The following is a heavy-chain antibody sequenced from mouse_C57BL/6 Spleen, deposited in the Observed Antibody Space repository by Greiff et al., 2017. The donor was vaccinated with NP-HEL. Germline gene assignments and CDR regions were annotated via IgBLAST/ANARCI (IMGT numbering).Heavy chain of an antibody. J-gene: IGHJ2*01. CDR3: ARPNDWVFDY. CDR1: GFSLTSYG. CDR2: IWSGGST. D-gene: IGHD4-1*01. V-gene: IGHV2-2*01. Sequence: QVQLKQSGPGLVQPSQSLSITCTVSGFSLTSYGVHWVRQSPGKGLEWLGVIWSGGSTDYNAAFISRLSISKDNSKSQVFFKMNSLQADDTAIYYCARPNDWVFDYWGQGTTLTVSS.